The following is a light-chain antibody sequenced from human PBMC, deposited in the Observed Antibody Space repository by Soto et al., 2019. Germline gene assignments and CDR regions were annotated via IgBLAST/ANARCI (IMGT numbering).Light chain of an antibody. V-gene: IGLV2-8*01. CDR3: TPYAGGNNV. Sequence: QSALTHPPSASGSPGQSVTISCTGTSSDVGGYNYVSWYQQHPGKVPKLMVYEVNKRPSGVPDRFSGSKSGNTASLTVSGLQAEDEADYYCTPYAGGNNVFGTGTKLTVL. CDR1: SSDVGGYNY. CDR2: EVN. J-gene: IGLJ1*01.